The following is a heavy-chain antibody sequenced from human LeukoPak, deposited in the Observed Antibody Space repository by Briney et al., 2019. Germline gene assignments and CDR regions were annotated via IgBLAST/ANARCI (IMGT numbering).Heavy chain of an antibody. CDR3: AKDESSGYYYLDS. D-gene: IGHD3-22*01. Sequence: GGSLRLSCAASGFTFRRNAMTWVRQAPGKGLEWVLTITGSAESAYYAASVKGRLSIPRDNSKNTLHLQRKSLRAEDTAVYYCAKDESSGYYYLDSWGQGTLVTVSS. CDR1: GFTFRRNA. V-gene: IGHV3-23*01. J-gene: IGHJ5*01. CDR2: ITGSAESA.